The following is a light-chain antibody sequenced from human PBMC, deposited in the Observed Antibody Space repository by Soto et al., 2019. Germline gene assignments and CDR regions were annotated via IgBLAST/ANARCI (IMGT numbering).Light chain of an antibody. CDR3: QQYNDSFPYT. CDR1: QSISSW. J-gene: IGKJ2*01. V-gene: IGKV1-5*03. Sequence: DIQLTQSPSTLSASVGDRGTITCRASQSISSWLAWYQQKPGTAPKLLIYKASTFESGVPSRFSGSRSGTEFTLTVSSLQPDDFATYYCQQYNDSFPYTFGQGTKLEIK. CDR2: KAS.